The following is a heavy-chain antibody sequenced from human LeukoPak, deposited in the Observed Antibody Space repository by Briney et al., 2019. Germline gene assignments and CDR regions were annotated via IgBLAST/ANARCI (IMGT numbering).Heavy chain of an antibody. CDR2: IRYDGSNK. Sequence: GGALRLSCAASGFTFSSYGLHWVRQAPGKGLEWVAFIRYDGSNKYYADSVKGRLTISRDNSKNTLYLQMNSLRAEDTAVDYCARAARYCSGGSCFRRGVYFDYWGQGTLVTVSS. D-gene: IGHD2-15*01. V-gene: IGHV3-30*02. CDR3: ARAARYCSGGSCFRRGVYFDY. J-gene: IGHJ4*02. CDR1: GFTFSSYG.